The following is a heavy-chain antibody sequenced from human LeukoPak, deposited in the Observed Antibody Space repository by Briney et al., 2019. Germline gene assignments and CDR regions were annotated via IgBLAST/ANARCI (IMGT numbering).Heavy chain of an antibody. V-gene: IGHV3-23*01. CDR2: ISGSGGST. D-gene: IGHD2-2*01. J-gene: IGHJ1*01. CDR3: AKGSCSSSSCYVMYFLH. CDR1: GFTFSSYV. Sequence: PTGGSLRLSCATSGFTFSSYVMSWVRQAPGKGLEWVSAISGSGGSTYYADSVKGRFTISRDNSKNTLYLQMNSLRAEDTAVYYCAKGSCSSSSCYVMYFLHWGQGTLVTVSS.